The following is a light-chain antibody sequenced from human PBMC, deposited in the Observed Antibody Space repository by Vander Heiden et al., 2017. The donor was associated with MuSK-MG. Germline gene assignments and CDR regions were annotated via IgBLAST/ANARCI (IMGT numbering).Light chain of an antibody. Sequence: EIVLTQSPGTLSLSPGERAPLSCRSSQGNSRSYLAWYQQKPGQAPRLLIFGASSRDTGIPERFSGRGSETEFTLTISRLEPEDVAVYYCQQYGNSPLTFGPGTKVDIK. J-gene: IGKJ3*01. CDR3: QQYGNSPLT. V-gene: IGKV3-20*01. CDR2: GAS. CDR1: QGNSRSY.